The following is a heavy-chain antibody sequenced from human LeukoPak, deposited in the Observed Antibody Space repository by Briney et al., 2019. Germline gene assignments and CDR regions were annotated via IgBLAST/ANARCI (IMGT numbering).Heavy chain of an antibody. J-gene: IGHJ3*02. CDR1: GGTFSSYA. V-gene: IGHV1-69*13. CDR3: ARVATTYCSGGSCSWVI. D-gene: IGHD2-15*01. Sequence: ASVKVSCKASGGTFSSYAISWVRQAPGQGLEWMGGIIPIFGTANYAQKFQGRVTITADESTCTAYMELSSLRSEDTAVYYCARVATTYCSGGSCSWVIWGQGTMATVSS. CDR2: IIPIFGTA.